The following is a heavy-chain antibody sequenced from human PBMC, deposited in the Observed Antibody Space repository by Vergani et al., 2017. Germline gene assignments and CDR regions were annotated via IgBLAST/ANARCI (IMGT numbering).Heavy chain of an antibody. Sequence: QVQLQESGPGLVKPSQTLSLTCTVSGGSISSGGYYWSWIRQHPGKGLEWIGYIYYSGSTYYNPSLKSRVTISVDTSKNQFSLKLSAVTAADTAVYYCAREVYGGNSVGFDPWGQGTLVTVSS. J-gene: IGHJ5*02. D-gene: IGHD4-23*01. CDR2: IYYSGST. CDR3: AREVYGGNSVGFDP. V-gene: IGHV4-31*03. CDR1: GGSISSGGYY.